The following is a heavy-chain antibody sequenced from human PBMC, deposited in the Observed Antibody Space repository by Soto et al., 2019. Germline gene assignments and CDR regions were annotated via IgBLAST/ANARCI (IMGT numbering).Heavy chain of an antibody. CDR1: GASISSGDYY. V-gene: IGHV4-30-4*01. Sequence: QVQLQESGPGLVKPSQTLSLTCTVSGASISSGDYYWSWIRQPPGKGLEGIAYISYRGTTYYNPSLNSRVTMSVDTSKNQCSLKLNSVNAADTAVYYCVRALGSRFMEWPRFDRWGQGTLVTVSS. CDR2: ISYRGTT. D-gene: IGHD3-3*01. CDR3: VRALGSRFMEWPRFDR. J-gene: IGHJ5*02.